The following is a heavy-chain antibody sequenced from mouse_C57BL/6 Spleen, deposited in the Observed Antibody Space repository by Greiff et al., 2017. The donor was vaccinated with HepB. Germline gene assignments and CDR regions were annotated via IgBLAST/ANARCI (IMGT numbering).Heavy chain of an antibody. CDR3: ARSPGGNNFDY. CDR1: GYTFTSYT. Sequence: VKLMESGAELARPGASVKMSCKASGYTFTSYTMHWVKQRPGQGLEWIGYINPSSGYTKYNQKFKDKATLTADKSSSTAYMQLSSLTSEDSAVYYCARSPGGNNFDYWGQGTTLTVSS. V-gene: IGHV1-4*01. J-gene: IGHJ2*01. D-gene: IGHD2-1*01. CDR2: INPSSGYT.